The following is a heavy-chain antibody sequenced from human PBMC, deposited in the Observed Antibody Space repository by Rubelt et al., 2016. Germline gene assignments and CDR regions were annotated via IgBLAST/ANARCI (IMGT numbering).Heavy chain of an antibody. CDR3: VEGGWTFYN. CDR1: GGSFSGYY. D-gene: IGHD6-19*01. J-gene: IGHJ4*02. Sequence: QVQLQQWGAGLLKPSETLSLTCAVYGGSFSGYYWHWVRQPPGKGLEWIGEINHSETTNYNPSLQSRVTMSVDTSKNQSSLKLSSVTAADTAVYYCVEGGWTFYNWGQGTLVTVSS. V-gene: IGHV4-34*01. CDR2: INHSETT.